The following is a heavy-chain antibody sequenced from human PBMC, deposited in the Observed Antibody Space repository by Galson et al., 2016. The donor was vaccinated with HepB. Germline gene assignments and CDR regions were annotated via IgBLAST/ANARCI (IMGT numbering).Heavy chain of an antibody. CDR3: ASGYSYGYFYY. V-gene: IGHV3-21*01. Sequence: SLRLSCAASGFTFSSYSMNWVRQAPGKGLEWVSSISSSSYIYYADSVKGRFTISRDNAKNSLYLQMNSRRAEDTAVYYCASGYSYGYFYYWGQGTLVTVSS. CDR1: GFTFSSYS. CDR2: ISSSSYI. J-gene: IGHJ4*02. D-gene: IGHD5-18*01.